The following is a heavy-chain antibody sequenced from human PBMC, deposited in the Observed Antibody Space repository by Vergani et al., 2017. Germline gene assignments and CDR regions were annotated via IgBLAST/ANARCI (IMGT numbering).Heavy chain of an antibody. Sequence: QVQLVESGGGVVQPGRSLRLSCAASGFTFSSYAMHWVRQAPGKGLEWVAVISYDGSNKYYADSVKGRFTISRDNSKNTLYLQMNSLRAEDTAVYYCARDDYPRVPKTYYYYYYMDVWGKGTTVTVSS. CDR3: ARDDYPRVPKTYYYYYYMDV. J-gene: IGHJ6*03. CDR1: GFTFSSYA. V-gene: IGHV3-30-3*01. CDR2: ISYDGSNK. D-gene: IGHD3-16*01.